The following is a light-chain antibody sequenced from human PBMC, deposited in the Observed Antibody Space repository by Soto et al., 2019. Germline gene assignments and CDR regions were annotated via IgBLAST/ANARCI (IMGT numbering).Light chain of an antibody. CDR2: NNN. CDR3: QSYDSSLSGSYV. V-gene: IGLV1-40*01. J-gene: IGLJ1*01. Sequence: QSVLTQPPSVSGAPGQRVTISCTGSSSNIGAGYDVHWYQRLPGTAPKVLIYNNNNRPSGVPDRFSGSKSGTSASLAITRLQAEDEADYYCQSYDSSLSGSYVFGTGTKLTV. CDR1: SSNIGAGYD.